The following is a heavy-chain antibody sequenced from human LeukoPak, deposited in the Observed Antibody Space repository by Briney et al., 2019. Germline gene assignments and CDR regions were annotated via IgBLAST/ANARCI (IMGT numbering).Heavy chain of an antibody. CDR2: ISSSSSYI. CDR3: AKEFGSGWYRADFDC. D-gene: IGHD6-19*01. V-gene: IGHV3-21*01. Sequence: GGSLRLSCAASGFTLSSYSMNWVRQAPGKGLEWVSSISSSSSYIYYADSVKGRFTISRDTSKNTLYLQMNSLRAEDTAVYYCAKEFGSGWYRADFDCWGQGTLVTVSS. CDR1: GFTLSSYS. J-gene: IGHJ4*02.